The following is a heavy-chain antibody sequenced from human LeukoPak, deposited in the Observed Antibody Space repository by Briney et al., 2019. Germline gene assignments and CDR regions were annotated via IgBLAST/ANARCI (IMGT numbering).Heavy chain of an antibody. Sequence: GGSLRLSCAASGFTFDDYAMHWVRQAPGKGLEWVSLISWDGGSTYYADSVKGRFTISRDNSKNSLYLQMNSLRVEDTAVYYCARVAGYYAEYFQHWGQGTLVTVSS. CDR3: ARVAGYYAEYFQH. J-gene: IGHJ1*01. CDR2: ISWDGGST. V-gene: IGHV3-43D*03. CDR1: GFTFDDYA. D-gene: IGHD3-22*01.